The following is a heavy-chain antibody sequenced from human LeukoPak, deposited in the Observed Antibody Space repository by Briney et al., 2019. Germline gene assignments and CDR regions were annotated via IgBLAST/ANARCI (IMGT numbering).Heavy chain of an antibody. D-gene: IGHD3-10*01. V-gene: IGHV4-61*02. CDR1: GGSISSGSYY. J-gene: IGHJ5*02. Sequence: SETLSLTRTVSGGSISSGSYYWSWIRQPAGKGLEWIGRIYTSGSTNYNPSLKSRVTISVDTSKNQFSLKLSSVTAADTAVYYCARVRYYGSGSPINWFDPWGQGTLVTVSS. CDR3: ARVRYYGSGSPINWFDP. CDR2: IYTSGST.